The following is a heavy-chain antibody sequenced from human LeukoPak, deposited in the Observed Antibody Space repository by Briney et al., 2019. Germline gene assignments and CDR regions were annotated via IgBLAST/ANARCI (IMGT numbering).Heavy chain of an antibody. CDR3: ARSSGHSYGDFDY. J-gene: IGHJ4*02. CDR1: GVSITSNY. V-gene: IGHV4-59*01. Sequence: ASETLSLTCSVSGVSITSNYWSWIGQPPGKGLEWLGYTHHSGATSYNPSLKSRSTMSLDTSNNQFSLKLSSVTAADTAVYYCARSSGHSYGDFDYWGQGNLVTVSS. D-gene: IGHD5-18*01. CDR2: THHSGAT.